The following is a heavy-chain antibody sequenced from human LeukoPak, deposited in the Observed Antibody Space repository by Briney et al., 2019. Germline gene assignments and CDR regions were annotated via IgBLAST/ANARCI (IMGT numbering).Heavy chain of an antibody. CDR1: GFIFSSYG. J-gene: IGHJ4*02. V-gene: IGHV3-30*02. CDR3: ANINSGSNDY. Sequence: GGSLRLSCAASGFIFSSYGMHWVRQAPGKGLEWVAFIRYDGTNKYYADSVKGRFTISRDNSRNTLFLQMNSLRAEDTAVYYCANINSGSNDYWGQGTLVTVSS. D-gene: IGHD1-26*01. CDR2: IRYDGTNK.